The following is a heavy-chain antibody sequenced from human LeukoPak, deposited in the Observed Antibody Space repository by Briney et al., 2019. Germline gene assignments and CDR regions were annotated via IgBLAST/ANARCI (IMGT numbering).Heavy chain of an antibody. CDR2: IKHDGSEK. Sequence: GGSLRLSCVVSGFTFSSYWMSWVRQAPGKGLEWVANIKHDGSEKYYVDSVKGRFTISRDNAKNSVYLQVSSLRAEDTAVYYCARAQPAAIDYWGQGTLVTVSP. V-gene: IGHV3-7*01. D-gene: IGHD2-2*01. J-gene: IGHJ4*02. CDR3: ARAQPAAIDY. CDR1: GFTFSSYW.